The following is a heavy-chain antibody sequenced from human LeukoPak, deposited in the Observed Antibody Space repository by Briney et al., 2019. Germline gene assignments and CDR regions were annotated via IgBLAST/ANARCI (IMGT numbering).Heavy chain of an antibody. CDR2: ISWKGDII. Sequence: HPGRSLRLSCAASGFTFDDYAMHWVRQAPGKGLEWVSGISWKGDIIGYADSVKGRFTISRDNAKNSLYLQMNSLRAEDTALYYCALSEGSYSAHDYWGQGTLVTVSS. D-gene: IGHD3-10*01. J-gene: IGHJ4*02. CDR3: ALSEGSYSAHDY. CDR1: GFTFDDYA. V-gene: IGHV3-9*01.